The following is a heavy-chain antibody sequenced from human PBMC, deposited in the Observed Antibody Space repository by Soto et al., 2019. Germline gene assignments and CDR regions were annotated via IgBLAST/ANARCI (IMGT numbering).Heavy chain of an antibody. D-gene: IGHD6-13*01. CDR3: ARGVQRYYGKDV. J-gene: IGHJ6*02. Sequence: EVQLVESGGGLVQPGGSLRLYCVASGFTFSSYWMHWVRQAPGQGLVWVSRIYVDGSRTTYADSVKGRFTISRDNAKNTLYLQMNSLRAEDTAVYYCARGVQRYYGKDVWGQGTTVTVSS. CDR2: IYVDGSRT. CDR1: GFTFSSYW. V-gene: IGHV3-74*01.